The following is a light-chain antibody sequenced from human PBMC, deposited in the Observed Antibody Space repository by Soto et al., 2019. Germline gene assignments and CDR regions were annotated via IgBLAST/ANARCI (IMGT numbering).Light chain of an antibody. J-gene: IGLJ3*02. CDR2: TTN. CDR1: TGAVTSGYY. V-gene: IGLV7-43*01. Sequence: QSVVTQEPSLTVSPGGTVTLTCAPSTGAVTSGYYPNWFQQKPGQAPRALIYTTNNKHSWTPARFSGSLLGGKAALTLSGVQPEDEAEYYCLLMYGAAWVFGGGTKLTVL. CDR3: LLMYGAAWV.